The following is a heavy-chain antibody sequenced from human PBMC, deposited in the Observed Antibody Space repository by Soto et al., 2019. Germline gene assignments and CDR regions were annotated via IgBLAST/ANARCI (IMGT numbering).Heavy chain of an antibody. CDR3: ARDGGKYYYMDV. Sequence: SETLSLTCSVSDDSINSDKYYWGWIRQPPGKGLEWIGSIYYRGSAYYNPSLKTRVTISVDTSKNQFSLKLNSVTAADTAVYYCARDGGKYYYMDVWGKGTTVTVSS. CDR1: DDSINSDKYY. V-gene: IGHV4-39*07. J-gene: IGHJ6*03. D-gene: IGHD3-16*01. CDR2: IYYRGSA.